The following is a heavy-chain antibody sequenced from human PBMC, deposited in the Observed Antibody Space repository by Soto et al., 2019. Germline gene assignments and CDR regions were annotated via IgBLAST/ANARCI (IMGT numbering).Heavy chain of an antibody. CDR2: ISGSGGTT. CDR3: AKNNMGYYLDY. CDR1: GFTFSNYA. J-gene: IGHJ4*02. Sequence: EVQVLESGGALVQPGGCLRLSCAASGFTFSNYAMSWVRQAPGKGLEWVSSISGSGGTTYYADSVKGRLTLSRDNSKNTLYLQMNSLRVEDTAVYYCAKNNMGYYLDYWGQGTLVTVSS. V-gene: IGHV3-23*01. D-gene: IGHD3-10*01.